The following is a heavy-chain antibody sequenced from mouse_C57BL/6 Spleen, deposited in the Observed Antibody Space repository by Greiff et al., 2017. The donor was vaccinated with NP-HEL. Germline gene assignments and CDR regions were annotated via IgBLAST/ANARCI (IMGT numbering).Heavy chain of an antibody. Sequence: EVQLQQSGPELVKPGASVKISCKASGYTFTDYYMNWVKQSHGKSLEWIGDINPNNGGTSYNQKFKGKATLTVDKSSSTAYMELRSLTSEDSAVYYCAREGYGNYPFAYWGQGTLVTVSA. CDR1: GYTFTDYY. D-gene: IGHD2-10*02. J-gene: IGHJ3*01. V-gene: IGHV1-26*01. CDR2: INPNNGGT. CDR3: AREGYGNYPFAY.